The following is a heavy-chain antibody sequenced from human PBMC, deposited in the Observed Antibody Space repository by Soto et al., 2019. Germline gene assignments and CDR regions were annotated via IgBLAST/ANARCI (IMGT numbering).Heavy chain of an antibody. D-gene: IGHD2-2*01. Sequence: ASVKVSCKASGYTFSSYVISWVRQAPGQGLEWMGWISAYNGNTKYAQKLQGRFTISRDNAKNCLYLQMSSLRVEDTGVYYCAGDDWGPAHIRGQGTPVTVSS. CDR3: AGDDWGPAHI. CDR1: GYTFSSYV. V-gene: IGHV1-18*01. J-gene: IGHJ4*02. CDR2: ISAYNGNT.